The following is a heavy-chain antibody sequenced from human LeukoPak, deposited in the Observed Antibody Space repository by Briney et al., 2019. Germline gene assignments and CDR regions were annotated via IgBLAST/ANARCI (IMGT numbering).Heavy chain of an antibody. CDR2: IYYSGST. Sequence: SETLSLTCTVSGGSISSYYWSWIRQPPGKGLEWFGYIYYSGSTNYNPSLKSRVTISVDTSKNQFSLKLSSVTAADTAVYYCARENYYGSGSFFDYWGQGTLVTVSS. CDR1: GGSISSYY. D-gene: IGHD3-10*01. CDR3: ARENYYGSGSFFDY. J-gene: IGHJ4*02. V-gene: IGHV4-59*01.